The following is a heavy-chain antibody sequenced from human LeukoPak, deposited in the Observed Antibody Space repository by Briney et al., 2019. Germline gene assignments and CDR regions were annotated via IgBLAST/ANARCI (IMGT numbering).Heavy chain of an antibody. CDR1: GFTFSSYG. CDR2: ISYDGSNK. J-gene: IGHJ4*02. CDR3: ARSTYYYDSSGYNY. D-gene: IGHD3-22*01. Sequence: GGSLRLSCAASGFTFSSYGMHWVRQAPVKGLEWVAVISYDGSNKYYADSVKGRFTISRDNSKNTLYLQMNSLTAEDTAVYYCARSTYYYDSSGYNYWGQGTLVTVSS. V-gene: IGHV3-30*03.